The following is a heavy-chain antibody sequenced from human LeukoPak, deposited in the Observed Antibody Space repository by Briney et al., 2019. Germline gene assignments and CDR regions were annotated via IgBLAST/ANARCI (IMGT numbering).Heavy chain of an antibody. CDR3: ARDKAEGPSRLDN. CDR2: IKQDGSEH. CDR1: GFTFSSCS. Sequence: GGSLRLSCAASGFTFSSCSMSWVRQAPGKGPEWVANIKQDGSEHYYVDSVKGRFTISRDNAKNSLYLQMSGLRAEDTAVYYCARDKAEGPSRLDNWGQGTLVTVSS. D-gene: IGHD2-2*01. V-gene: IGHV3-7*01. J-gene: IGHJ4*02.